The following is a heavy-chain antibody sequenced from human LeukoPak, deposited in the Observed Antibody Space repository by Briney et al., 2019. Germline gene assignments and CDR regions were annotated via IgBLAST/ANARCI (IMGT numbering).Heavy chain of an antibody. CDR3: AKDGGWELSYFQH. V-gene: IGHV3-53*05. D-gene: IGHD1-26*01. J-gene: IGHJ1*01. CDR2: IYSGGRT. Sequence: GGSLRLSCAASGFTVSSNYMSWVRQAPGKGLEWVSVIYSGGRTYYADSVKGRFTISRDNSKNSLYLQMNSLRTEDTALYYCAKDGGWELSYFQHWGQGTLVTVSS. CDR1: GFTVSSNY.